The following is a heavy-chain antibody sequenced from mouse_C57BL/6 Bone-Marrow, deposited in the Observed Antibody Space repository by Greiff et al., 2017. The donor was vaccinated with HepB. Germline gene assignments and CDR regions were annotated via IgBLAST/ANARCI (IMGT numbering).Heavy chain of an antibody. J-gene: IGHJ2*01. CDR3: TTDGYYVDY. CDR2: IDPENGDT. CDR1: GFNIKDDY. D-gene: IGHD2-3*01. V-gene: IGHV14-4*01. Sequence: EVKLMESGAELVRPGASVKLSCTASGFNIKDDYMHWVKQRPEQGLEWIGWIDPENGDTEYASKFQGKATITADTSSNTAYLQLSSLTSEDTAVYYCTTDGYYVDYWGQGTTLTVSS.